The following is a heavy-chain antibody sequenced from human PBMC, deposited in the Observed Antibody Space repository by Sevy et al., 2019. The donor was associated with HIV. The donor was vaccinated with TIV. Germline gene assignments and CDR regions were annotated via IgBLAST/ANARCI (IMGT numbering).Heavy chain of an antibody. CDR2: IRYDGINK. Sequence: GGSLRLSCAASGFRFNNFGMYWVRQAPGKGLEGVAFIRYDGINKYYVDSVKGRFTISRDNAKNSLYLQMNSLRAEDTAVYYCARAGITIFGVVNPYYYYGMDVWGQGTTVTVSS. J-gene: IGHJ6*02. V-gene: IGHV3-30*02. CDR3: ARAGITIFGVVNPYYYYGMDV. CDR1: GFRFNNFG. D-gene: IGHD3-3*01.